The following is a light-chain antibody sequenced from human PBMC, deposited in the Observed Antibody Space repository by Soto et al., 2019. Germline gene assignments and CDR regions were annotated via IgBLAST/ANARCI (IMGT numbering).Light chain of an antibody. V-gene: IGKV1-39*01. Sequence: DIQVTQSPSSLSASVGDRVTITCRASQSIRSYLNWYQQKPGKAPKLLIYAASSLQSGVPSRFSGSLSGTDFTLNFSHLRSSDFVSYDWDQSCTTRCTFGQGTEVVIK. CDR2: AAS. CDR1: QSIRSY. J-gene: IGKJ1*01. CDR3: DQSCTTRCT.